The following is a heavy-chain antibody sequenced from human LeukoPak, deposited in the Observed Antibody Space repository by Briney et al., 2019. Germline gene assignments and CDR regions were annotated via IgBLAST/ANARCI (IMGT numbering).Heavy chain of an antibody. CDR3: ARDPDDSSGQDW. D-gene: IGHD3-22*01. CDR1: GFTFSRYA. CDR2: IGGSGGAI. J-gene: IGHJ3*01. Sequence: PGGSLRLSCGASGFTFSRYAMSWVRQAPGKGLQWVSEIGGSGGAIYYADSVKGRFTISRDNSKNTLYLQMNSLRAEDTAVYYCARDPDDSSGQDWWGQGTMVTVSS. V-gene: IGHV3-23*01.